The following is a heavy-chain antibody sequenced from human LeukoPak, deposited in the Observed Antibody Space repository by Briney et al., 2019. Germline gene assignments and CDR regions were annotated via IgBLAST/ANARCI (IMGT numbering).Heavy chain of an antibody. V-gene: IGHV3-23*01. Sequence: GGSLRLSCAASGFTFSSHAMSWVRQAPGKGLEWVSGISSSGGSTYYADSVKGRFTISRDNSKNTLYLQMNSLRGEDTAVYYCAKGAATMGDCWGQGTLVTFSS. CDR3: AKGAATMGDC. CDR2: ISSSGGST. CDR1: GFTFSSHA. J-gene: IGHJ4*02. D-gene: IGHD5-12*01.